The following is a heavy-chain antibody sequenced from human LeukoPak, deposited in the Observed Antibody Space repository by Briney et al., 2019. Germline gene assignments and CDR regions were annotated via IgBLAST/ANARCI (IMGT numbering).Heavy chain of an antibody. D-gene: IGHD3-10*01. V-gene: IGHV4-34*01. CDR2: INHSGST. Sequence: SETLSLTCAVYGGSFSGYYWSWIRQPPGKGREWMGEINHSGSTNYNPSLKSRVTISVDTSKNQFSLKLSSVTAADTAVYYCARAGYYYGSGSYLKFFQHWGQGTLVTVSS. J-gene: IGHJ1*01. CDR1: GGSFSGYY. CDR3: ARAGYYYGSGSYLKFFQH.